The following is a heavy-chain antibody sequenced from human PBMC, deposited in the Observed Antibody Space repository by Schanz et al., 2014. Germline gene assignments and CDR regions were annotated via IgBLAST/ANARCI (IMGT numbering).Heavy chain of an antibody. Sequence: EVRLLESGGGLVQPGGSLRLSCVGSGFTFGSYAMNWVRQAPGKGLEWVSTIRTSASDTFYADSVKGRFTISRDNSQNTLYLQMISLGVDDTAVYYCAKGQQRRGTQADDAFHVWGQGTVVTVS. CDR1: GFTFGSYA. CDR3: AKGQQRRGTQADDAFHV. D-gene: IGHD3-10*01. V-gene: IGHV3-23*01. J-gene: IGHJ3*01. CDR2: IRTSASDT.